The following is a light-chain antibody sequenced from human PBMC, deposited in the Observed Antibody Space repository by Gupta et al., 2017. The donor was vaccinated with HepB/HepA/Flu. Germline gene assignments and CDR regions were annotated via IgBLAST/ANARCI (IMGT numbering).Light chain of an antibody. CDR1: SRDIGKYNL. CDR2: EVS. V-gene: IGLV2-23*02. CDR3: SSYAGSDDYVV. Sequence: QSALTQPASVSGSPGQSITISCTGTSRDIGKYNLVPWYQHHPGRAPRLIIYEVSKCPSGVSNRFSGYKSGNTASLTISGLQTEDEADYYCSSYAGSDDYVVFGGGTKLTVL. J-gene: IGLJ2*01.